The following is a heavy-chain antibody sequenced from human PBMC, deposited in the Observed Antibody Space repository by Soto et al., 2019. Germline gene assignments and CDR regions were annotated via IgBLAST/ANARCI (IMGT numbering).Heavy chain of an antibody. J-gene: IGHJ4*02. CDR1: GSTFSSYA. Sequence: QVQLVQSGAEVRKPGSSVKVSCKASGSTFSSYAISWVRQAPGQGLEWIGGIIPIFDTSNYAQKFQGRVKITGDKSTTTAYMELSSLRSEDTAVYYCAGDGDATFYYDSSGYSYFDSWGQGPLVTVSS. D-gene: IGHD3-22*01. V-gene: IGHV1-69*06. CDR3: AGDGDATFYYDSSGYSYFDS. CDR2: IIPIFDTS.